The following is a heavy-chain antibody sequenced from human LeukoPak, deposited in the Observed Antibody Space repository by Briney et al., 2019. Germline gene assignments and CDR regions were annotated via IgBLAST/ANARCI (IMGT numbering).Heavy chain of an antibody. J-gene: IGHJ4*02. CDR3: ARGDWNYVSDY. CDR2: IRAYNGNT. V-gene: IGHV1-18*01. CDR1: GYTFTSYG. D-gene: IGHD1-7*01. Sequence: ASVKVSCKASGYTFTSYGISWVRQAPGQGLEWMGWIRAYNGNTNYAQKLQGRVTMTTDTSTSTAYMEVRSVRSDDTAVYYCARGDWNYVSDYWGQGTLVTVSS.